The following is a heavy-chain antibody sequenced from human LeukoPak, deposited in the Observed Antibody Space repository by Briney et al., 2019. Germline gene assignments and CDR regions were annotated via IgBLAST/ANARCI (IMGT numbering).Heavy chain of an antibody. J-gene: IGHJ6*02. CDR2: ISYDGSNK. CDR3: AKETLEERYYYYYGMDV. CDR1: GFTFSSYG. Sequence: GRSLRLSCAASGFTFSSYGMHWVRQAPGKGLEWVAVISYDGSNKYYTDSVKGRFTISRDNSKNTLYLQMNSLRAEDTAVYYCAKETLEERYYYYYGMDVWGQGTTVTVSS. V-gene: IGHV3-30*18. D-gene: IGHD1-1*01.